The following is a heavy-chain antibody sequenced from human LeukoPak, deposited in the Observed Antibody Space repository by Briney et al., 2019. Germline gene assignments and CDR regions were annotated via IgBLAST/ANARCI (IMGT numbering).Heavy chain of an antibody. V-gene: IGHV1-69*05. CDR1: ENTFTNYY. CDR3: ARGSLSGASSGYYPN. Sequence: GASVKVSCKASENTFTNYYMHWVRQAPGQGLEWMGGIIPIFGTANYAQKFQGRVTITTDESTSTAYMELSSLRSEDTAVYYCARGSLSGASSGYYPNWGQGTLVTVSS. CDR2: IIPIFGTA. J-gene: IGHJ4*02. D-gene: IGHD3-22*01.